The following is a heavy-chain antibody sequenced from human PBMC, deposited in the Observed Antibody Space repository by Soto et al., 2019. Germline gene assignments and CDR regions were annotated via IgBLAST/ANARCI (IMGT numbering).Heavy chain of an antibody. CDR3: ARDRYFAMAAGSYYYWMDV. CDR2: ISSSSSYI. CDR1: GFTFSSYS. Sequence: VGSLSLSCAASGFTFSSYSMNWVRQAPGKGLEWVSSISSSSSYIYYADSVKGRFTISRDNAKNSLYLQMNSLRAEDTAVYYCARDRYFAMAAGSYYYWMDVWGQGTTVTVSS. V-gene: IGHV3-21*01. D-gene: IGHD2-2*01. J-gene: IGHJ6*02.